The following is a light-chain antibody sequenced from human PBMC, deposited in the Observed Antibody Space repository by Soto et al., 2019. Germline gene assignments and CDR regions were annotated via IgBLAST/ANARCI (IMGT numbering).Light chain of an antibody. J-gene: IGLJ2*01. CDR1: RDDVGGFNF. CDR3: TSYTDSSTVI. CDR2: DVS. Sequence: QSVLTQPASASGSPGQSITISCTGTRDDVGGFNFVSWSQQHPGKAPKLIIYDVSYRPSGVSNRFSGSKSGNTASLTISGLQAEDEGYYYCTSYTDSSTVIFGGGTKVTVL. V-gene: IGLV2-14*01.